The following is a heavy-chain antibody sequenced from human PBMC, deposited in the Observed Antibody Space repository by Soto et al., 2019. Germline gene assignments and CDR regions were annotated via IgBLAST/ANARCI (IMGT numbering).Heavy chain of an antibody. D-gene: IGHD7-27*01. CDR3: ARDLGWYFDY. J-gene: IGHJ4*02. CDR1: GFTFSSYS. CDR2: IWYDGSNK. V-gene: IGHV3-33*01. Sequence: QVHLVESGGGVVQPGRSQRISCEASGFTFSSYSMHWVRQAPGKGLEWVAVIWYDGSNKYYADSVKGRFTISRDNSKNTLYLQMNSLRAEDTAVYYCARDLGWYFDYWGQGTLVTVSS.